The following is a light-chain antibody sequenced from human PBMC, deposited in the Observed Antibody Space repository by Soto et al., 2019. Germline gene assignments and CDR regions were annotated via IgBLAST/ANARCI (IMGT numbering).Light chain of an antibody. CDR2: DAS. V-gene: IGKV1-13*02. J-gene: IGKJ2*01. Sequence: AIQLTQSPSSLSASVGDRVTITCRASQGISSALAWYQQKPGKAPKLMIYDASSLESGVPSRFSGSGSGTDVTLTISSLQPEDFATYYGQQFNSYTQTFGQGTKLEI. CDR1: QGISSA. CDR3: QQFNSYTQT.